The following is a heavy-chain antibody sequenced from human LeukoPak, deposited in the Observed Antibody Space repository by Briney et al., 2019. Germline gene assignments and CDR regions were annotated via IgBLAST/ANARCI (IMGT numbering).Heavy chain of an antibody. J-gene: IGHJ4*02. CDR2: ISASSGTI. Sequence: QPGGSLRLSCAASRFTFSSYNMNWVRQAPGKGLEWISHISASSGTIYYADSVKGRFTISRDNAKDSLYLQMDSLRAEDTAVYYCARGLCGGDCQYYGSLVGWGQGTLVTVSS. CDR1: RFTFSSYN. CDR3: ARGLCGGDCQYYGSLVG. D-gene: IGHD2-21*02. V-gene: IGHV3-48*04.